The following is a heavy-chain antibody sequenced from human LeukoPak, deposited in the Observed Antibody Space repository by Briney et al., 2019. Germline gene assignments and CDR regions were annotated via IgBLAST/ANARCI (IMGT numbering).Heavy chain of an antibody. J-gene: IGHJ4*02. CDR3: TGSFGELTFFDY. CDR2: IRSKAYGGTT. Sequence: GGSLRLSCTASGFTFGDYGMNWVRQAPGKGLEWVSFIRSKAYGGTTEYAASVKGRFTMSRDDSKSIAYLQMNSLKTEDTVVYYCTGSFGELTFFDYWGQGTLVTVSS. V-gene: IGHV3-49*04. CDR1: GFTFGDYG. D-gene: IGHD3-10*01.